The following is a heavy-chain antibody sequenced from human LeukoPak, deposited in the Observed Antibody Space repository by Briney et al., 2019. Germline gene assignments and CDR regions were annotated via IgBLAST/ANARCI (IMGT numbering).Heavy chain of an antibody. V-gene: IGHV4-38-2*01. J-gene: IGHJ5*02. CDR1: GYSISSGYY. CDR3: ARPPVPAADISGWFDP. D-gene: IGHD2-2*01. Sequence: SSETLSLTCAVSGYSISSGYYWGWIRQPPGKGLEWIGSIYHSGSTYYNPSLKSRVTISVDTSKNQFSLKLSSVTAADTAVYYCARPPVPAADISGWFDPWGQGTLVTVSS. CDR2: IYHSGST.